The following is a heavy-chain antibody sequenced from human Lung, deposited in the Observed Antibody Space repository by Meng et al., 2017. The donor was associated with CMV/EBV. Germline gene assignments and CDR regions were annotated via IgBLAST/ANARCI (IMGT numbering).Heavy chain of an antibody. CDR2: IRSKAYGGTT. CDR1: GFTFGDYA. D-gene: IGHD2-2*01. Sequence: GESLKISCTASGFTFGDYAMRWVRQAPGKGLEWVGFIRSKAYGGTTEYATSVKGRFTISRDDSKSIAYLQMNSLKTEDTAVYYCTRKLLSYYYYGMDVWGQGTTVTVSS. J-gene: IGHJ6*02. CDR3: TRKLLSYYYYGMDV. V-gene: IGHV3-49*04.